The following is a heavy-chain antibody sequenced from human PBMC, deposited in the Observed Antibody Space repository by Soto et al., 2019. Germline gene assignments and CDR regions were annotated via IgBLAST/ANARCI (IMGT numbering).Heavy chain of an antibody. V-gene: IGHV4-59*01. D-gene: IGHD3-22*01. CDR2: IYYSGST. CDR1: GGSISSYY. J-gene: IGHJ5*02. CDR3: AIGTYYYDSSGYYYGYWFDP. Sequence: PSETLSLTCTVSGGSISSYYWSWIRQPPGKGLEWIGYIYYSGSTNYNPSLKSRVTISVDTSKKQLSLKLSSVTAADTALYYCAIGTYYYDSSGYYYGYWFDPWGQGTLVTVSS.